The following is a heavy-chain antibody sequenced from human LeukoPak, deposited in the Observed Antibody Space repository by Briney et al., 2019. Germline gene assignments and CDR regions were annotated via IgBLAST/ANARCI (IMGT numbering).Heavy chain of an antibody. CDR2: ISSSSSTI. D-gene: IGHD6-19*01. V-gene: IGHV3-48*01. J-gene: IGHJ6*02. CDR3: ARAGSSSGWYPYYYYGMDV. CDR1: GFTFSSYS. Sequence: GGSLRLSCAASGFTFSSYSMNWVRQAPGKGLEWVSYISSSSSTIYYADSVKGRFTISRDNAKNSLYLQMNSLRAADTAVYYCARAGSSSGWYPYYYYGMDVWGQGTTVTVSS.